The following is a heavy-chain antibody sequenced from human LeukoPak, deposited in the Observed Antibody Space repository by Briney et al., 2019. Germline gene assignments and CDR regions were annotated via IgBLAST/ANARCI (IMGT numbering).Heavy chain of an antibody. CDR3: ARVLTD. Sequence: GASVKVSCKASGYTFTSYGISWVRQAPGQGLEWMGWISAYNGSTNYAQKLQGRVTMTRDMSTSTVYMELSSLRSEDTAVYYCARVLTDWGQGTLVTVSS. V-gene: IGHV1-18*01. CDR2: ISAYNGST. J-gene: IGHJ4*02. CDR1: GYTFTSYG.